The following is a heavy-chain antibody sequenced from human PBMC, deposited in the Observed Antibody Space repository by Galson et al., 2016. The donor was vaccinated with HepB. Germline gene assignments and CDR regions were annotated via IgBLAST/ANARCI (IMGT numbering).Heavy chain of an antibody. CDR3: ARDVQYRFDS. V-gene: IGHV1-18*01. CDR2: ISTYSGNT. D-gene: IGHD2/OR15-2a*01. Sequence: SVKVSCKASGYTFTTSGISWVRQAPGQGLEWMGWISTYSGNTKCAQKFQGGPTLTTDSSTTTAYMELRGLRFDDTALYYCARDVQYRFDSWGQGTLVTVSS. CDR1: GYTFTTSG. J-gene: IGHJ4*02.